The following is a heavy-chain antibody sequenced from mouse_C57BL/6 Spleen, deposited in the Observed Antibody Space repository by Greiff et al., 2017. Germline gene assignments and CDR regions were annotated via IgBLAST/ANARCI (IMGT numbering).Heavy chain of an antibody. Sequence: VQLQQSGAELVRPGASVKLSCKASGYTFTDYYINWVKQRPGQGLEWIARIYPGSGNTYYNEKFKGKATLTAEKSSSTAYMQLSSLTSEDSAVYFCAREGWFSFAYWGQGTLVTVSA. D-gene: IGHD2-3*01. CDR2: IYPGSGNT. V-gene: IGHV1-76*01. J-gene: IGHJ3*01. CDR3: AREGWFSFAY. CDR1: GYTFTDYY.